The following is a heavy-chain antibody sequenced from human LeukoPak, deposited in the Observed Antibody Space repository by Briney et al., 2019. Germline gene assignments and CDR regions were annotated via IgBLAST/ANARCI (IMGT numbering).Heavy chain of an antibody. D-gene: IGHD3-22*01. CDR2: IKPNSGGT. V-gene: IGHV1-2*06. Sequence: EASVKVSCKASGYTFTDYYMHWVRQAPGQGLEWMRRIKPNSGGTNYGQKFQGRVTMTRDTSISIAYMELSNLRSDDTAVYYCARAGVWDSSDTSGYHNGAFDIWGQGTMVTVSS. J-gene: IGHJ3*02. CDR1: GYTFTDYY. CDR3: ARAGVWDSSDTSGYHNGAFDI.